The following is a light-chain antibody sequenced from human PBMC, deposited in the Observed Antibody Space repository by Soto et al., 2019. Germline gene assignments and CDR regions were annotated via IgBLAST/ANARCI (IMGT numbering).Light chain of an antibody. Sequence: QSALTQPASVSGSPGQSITISCTGTSNDVGGHNYVSWYQQHPGKAPKLMIYDVSNRPSGVSNRFSGSKSGNTASLTISGLQAEDEADYYCSSYASSSTVVFGGGTKLT. V-gene: IGLV2-14*01. CDR3: SSYASSSTVV. CDR2: DVS. CDR1: SNDVGGHNY. J-gene: IGLJ2*01.